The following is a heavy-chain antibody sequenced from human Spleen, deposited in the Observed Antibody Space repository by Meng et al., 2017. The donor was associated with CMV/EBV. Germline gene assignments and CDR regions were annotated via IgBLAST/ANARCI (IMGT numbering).Heavy chain of an antibody. J-gene: IGHJ4*02. V-gene: IGHV3-30*02. D-gene: IGHD3-3*01. CDR1: GFTFSSYG. Sequence: GESLKISCAASGFTFSSYGMHWVRQAPGKGLEWVAVIWYDGSNKYYADSVKGRFTISRDNSKNTLYLQMNSLRVADTAVYYCAKDDSAYFDFRSGYSTPPDYWGQGTLVTVSS. CDR3: AKDDSAYFDFRSGYSTPPDY. CDR2: IWYDGSNK.